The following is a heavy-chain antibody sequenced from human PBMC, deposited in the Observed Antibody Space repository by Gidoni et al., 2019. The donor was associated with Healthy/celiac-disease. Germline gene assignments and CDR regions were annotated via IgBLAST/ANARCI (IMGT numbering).Heavy chain of an antibody. D-gene: IGHD2-21*01. CDR1: GTSFPSYW. Sequence: DVQPVQSGADATKPGESLWSSCKASGTSFPSYWIRWVRQMPGKGLDWMGRIDPSDSYTNYSPSFQGHVTISADKSISTAYLQWSSLKASDTAMYYCARGAYCGGDCYTVRWFDPWGQGTLVTVSS. CDR2: IDPSDSYT. V-gene: IGHV5-10-1*01. J-gene: IGHJ5*02. CDR3: ARGAYCGGDCYTVRWFDP.